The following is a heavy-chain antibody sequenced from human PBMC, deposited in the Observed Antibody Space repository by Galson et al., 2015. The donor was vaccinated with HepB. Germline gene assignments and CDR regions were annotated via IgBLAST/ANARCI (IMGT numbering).Heavy chain of an antibody. CDR1: GFTFSSYG. CDR3: AKHTGNYEDYFGMDV. Sequence: SLRLSCAASGFTFSSYGMHWVRQTPGEGLEWVAIMSYDGSKKYYADSVKGRFTISRDNSKKTVYLQMNSLRAEDTAVYYCAKHTGNYEDYFGMDVWGQGTPVTVSS. CDR2: MSYDGSKK. V-gene: IGHV3-30*18. J-gene: IGHJ6*02. D-gene: IGHD3-3*01.